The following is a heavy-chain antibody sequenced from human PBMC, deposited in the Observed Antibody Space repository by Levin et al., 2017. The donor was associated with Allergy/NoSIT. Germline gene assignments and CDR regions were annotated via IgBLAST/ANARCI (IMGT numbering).Heavy chain of an antibody. CDR3: TKCRGLSGSESDY. J-gene: IGHJ4*02. CDR1: GFTFDDYG. Sequence: GGSLRLSCAASGFTFDDYGMHWVRQAPGKGLEWVSTISYNGGSIGYADSVKGRFTISRDNTKSTLYLHMNSLRTEDTAFYYCTKCRGLSGSESDYWGQGTLVTVSS. CDR2: ISYNGGSI. D-gene: IGHD1-26*01. V-gene: IGHV3-9*01.